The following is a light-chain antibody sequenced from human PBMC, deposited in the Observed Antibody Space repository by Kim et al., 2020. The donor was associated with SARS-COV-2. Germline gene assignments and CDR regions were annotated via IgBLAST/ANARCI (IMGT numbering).Light chain of an antibody. CDR2: GTS. CDR3: QQYNNFRT. CDR1: QSVSTN. Sequence: EIVMTQSTATLSVSPGEKATLSCRASQSVSTNVAWYQQKPGQAPRLLMYGTSTRATGIPGRFSGSGSGTEFTLTISSLQSEDFAVYYCQQYNNFRTFGQGTKVEIK. V-gene: IGKV3-15*01. J-gene: IGKJ1*01.